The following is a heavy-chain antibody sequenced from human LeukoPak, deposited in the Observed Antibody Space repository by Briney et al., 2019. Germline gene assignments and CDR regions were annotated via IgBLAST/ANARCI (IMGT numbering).Heavy chain of an antibody. J-gene: IGHJ6*02. V-gene: IGHV4-39*01. CDR2: IYYTGST. CDR3: ARRNYYYYAMDV. CDR1: GDSISSSNYY. Sequence: PSETLSLTCTVSGDSISSSNYYWAWVRPPPGKGLEWIGTIYYTGSTYYNPSLESRVTISVDTSKSQFSLKLSSVTAADTAVYYCARRNYYYYAMDVWGQGTTITVSS.